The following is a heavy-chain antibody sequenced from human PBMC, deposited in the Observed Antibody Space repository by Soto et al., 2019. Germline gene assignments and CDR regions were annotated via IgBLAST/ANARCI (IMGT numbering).Heavy chain of an antibody. CDR1: GDSVSSNSAA. Sequence: QVQLQQSGPGLVNPSQTLSLTCTISGDSVSSNSAAWNWIRQSPSRGLEWLGRTYYRSKWYNDYAASVKRRITINPDTSKHQCSLQLNSMTPEDTAVYSCLSGAPATGWTDYWGQGTLVTVSS. D-gene: IGHD6-19*01. CDR2: TYYRSKWYN. CDR3: LSGAPATGWTDY. J-gene: IGHJ4*02. V-gene: IGHV6-1*01.